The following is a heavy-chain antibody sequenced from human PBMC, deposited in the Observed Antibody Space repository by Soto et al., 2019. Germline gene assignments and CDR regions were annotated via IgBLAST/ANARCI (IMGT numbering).Heavy chain of an antibody. J-gene: IGHJ3*02. V-gene: IGHV1-2*02. CDR3: TRNEFYYNSSGYNDGFDI. D-gene: IGHD3-22*01. CDR1: GYTFTGYY. CDR2: INTNSGGT. Sequence: VKVSCKSSGYTFTGYYMHWVRQAPGQGLEWMGWINTNSGGTNYAQKFQGRVTMTRDTSIFTAYMELSRLRSDDTAVYYCTRNEFYYNSSGYNDGFDIWGQGTLVTV.